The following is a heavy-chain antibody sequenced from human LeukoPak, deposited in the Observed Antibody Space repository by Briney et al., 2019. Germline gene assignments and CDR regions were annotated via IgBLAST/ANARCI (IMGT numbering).Heavy chain of an antibody. CDR1: GGSFFGYY. J-gene: IGHJ4*02. D-gene: IGHD5-12*01. Sequence: SETLSLTCGVYGGSFFGYYWTWIRQPPGKGLEWIGEINHSGSTRYNPSLKSRVTISLDTSKSQFSLKLTSVTAADTAVCFCARVPSRGSPFFGFWGQGTLVTVSS. V-gene: IGHV4-34*01. CDR2: INHSGST. CDR3: ARVPSRGSPFFGF.